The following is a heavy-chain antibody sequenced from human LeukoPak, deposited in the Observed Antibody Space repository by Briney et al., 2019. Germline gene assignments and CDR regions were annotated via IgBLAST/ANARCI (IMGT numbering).Heavy chain of an antibody. V-gene: IGHV3-21*01. J-gene: IGHJ4*02. CDR3: ARDLFGGYDFFDGGLDY. D-gene: IGHD5-12*01. CDR2: ISSSSSYI. Sequence: PGGSLRLSCAASGFTFSSYSMNWVRQAPGKGLEWVSSISSSSSYIYYADSVKGGFTISRGNAKNSLYLQMNSLRAEDTAVYYCARDLFGGYDFFDGGLDYWGQGTLVTVSS. CDR1: GFTFSSYS.